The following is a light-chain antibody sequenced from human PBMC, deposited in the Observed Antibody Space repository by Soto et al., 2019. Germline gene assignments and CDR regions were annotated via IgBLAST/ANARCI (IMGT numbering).Light chain of an antibody. CDR3: QQYNTYST. Sequence: DIQMTHSPSTLSASVGDRVPITCRASQSIVRWLAWYQQKQGKAPRLLIYDGSSLESGVPSRFSGSGSGTEFTLTISSLQPDDFATYYCQQYNTYSTLGQGTKLEIK. V-gene: IGKV1-5*01. CDR2: DGS. CDR1: QSIVRW. J-gene: IGKJ2*01.